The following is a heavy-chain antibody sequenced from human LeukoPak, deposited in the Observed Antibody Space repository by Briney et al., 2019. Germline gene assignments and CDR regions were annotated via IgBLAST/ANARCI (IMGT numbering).Heavy chain of an antibody. D-gene: IGHD5-18*01. V-gene: IGHV4-61*02. J-gene: IGHJ4*02. CDR2: IYTSGST. CDR3: AREGAVDTAMGA. CDR1: GASISSGSYG. Sequence: PSETLSLTCTVSGASISSGSYGWGWIRQPGGRGLEWIGRIYTSGSTNYNPSLKSRVTISVDTSKNQFSLKLSSVTAADTAVYYCAREGAVDTAMGAWGQGTLVTVSS.